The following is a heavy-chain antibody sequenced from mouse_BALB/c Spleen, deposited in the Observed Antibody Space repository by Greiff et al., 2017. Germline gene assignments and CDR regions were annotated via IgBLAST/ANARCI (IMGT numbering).Heavy chain of an antibody. CDR2: INPSSGYT. D-gene: IGHD2-14*01. CDR1: GYTFTSYT. V-gene: IGHV1-4*01. CDR3: ARYPFYYRYEYFDV. Sequence: VQGVESGAELARPGASVKMSCKASGYTFTSYTMHWVKQRPGQGLEWIGYINPSSGYTNYNQKFKDKATLTADKSSSTAYMQLSSLTSEDSAVYYCARYPFYYRYEYFDVWGAGTTVTVSS. J-gene: IGHJ1*01.